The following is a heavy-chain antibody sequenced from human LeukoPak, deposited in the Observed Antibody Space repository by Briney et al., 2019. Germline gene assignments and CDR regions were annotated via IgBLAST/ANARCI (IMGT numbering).Heavy chain of an antibody. Sequence: KPSETLSLTCTVSGGSISSYYWSWIRQPAGKGLEWIGRIYTSGSTNYNPSRKGRVTISVDKSKNQFSLKPSSVTAADTAVYYCAITMVRGVIIDWGQGTLVTVSS. D-gene: IGHD3-10*01. CDR1: GGSISSYY. J-gene: IGHJ4*02. CDR3: AITMVRGVIID. V-gene: IGHV4-4*07. CDR2: IYTSGST.